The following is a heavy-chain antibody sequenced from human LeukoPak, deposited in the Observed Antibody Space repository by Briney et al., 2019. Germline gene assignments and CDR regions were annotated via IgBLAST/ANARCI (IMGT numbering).Heavy chain of an antibody. CDR2: TYTSGST. Sequence: SETLSLNCTVSGGSIRSYYWSWIRQRAGKGLEWIGRTYTSGSTSYNPSLKSRVTISLDKSKNQFSLKLSSVTAADTALYYCARDSTVTTFNYMDVWGKGTTVTVSS. V-gene: IGHV4-4*07. J-gene: IGHJ6*03. D-gene: IGHD4-11*01. CDR1: GGSIRSYY. CDR3: ARDSTVTTFNYMDV.